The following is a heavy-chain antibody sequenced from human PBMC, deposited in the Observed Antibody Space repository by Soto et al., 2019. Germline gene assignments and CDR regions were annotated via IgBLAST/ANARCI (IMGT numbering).Heavy chain of an antibody. Sequence: QVQLQESGPGLVKPSGTLSLTCAVSGGSISSSNWWSWVRQPPGKGLEWIGEIYHSGSTNYNPSLKRRVTISVDKSKNQVPLELSSGAAADTAVYYCGRGGGESSSWPDYWGQGTLVTVSS. V-gene: IGHV4-4*02. D-gene: IGHD6-13*01. CDR2: IYHSGST. J-gene: IGHJ4*02. CDR3: GRGGGESSSWPDY. CDR1: GGSISSSNW.